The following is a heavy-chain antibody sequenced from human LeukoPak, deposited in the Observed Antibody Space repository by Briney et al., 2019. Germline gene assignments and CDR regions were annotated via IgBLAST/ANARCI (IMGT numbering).Heavy chain of an antibody. CDR2: ISYDGSNK. Sequence: GRSLRLSCAASGFTFSSCAMHWVRQAPGKGLEWVAVISYDGSNKYYADSVKGRFTISRDNSKNTLYLQMNSLRAEDTAVYYCARARGIVGAADAFDIWGQGTMVTVSS. J-gene: IGHJ3*02. D-gene: IGHD1-26*01. CDR1: GFTFSSCA. V-gene: IGHV3-30-3*01. CDR3: ARARGIVGAADAFDI.